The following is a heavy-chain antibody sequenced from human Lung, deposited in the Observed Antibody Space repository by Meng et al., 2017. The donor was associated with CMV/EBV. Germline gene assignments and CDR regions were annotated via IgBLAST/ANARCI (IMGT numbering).Heavy chain of an antibody. CDR2: ISAFNGGT. CDR3: VRDRYSNIDY. CDR1: VYTFTRYV. J-gene: IGHJ4*02. Sequence: SFNASVYTFTRYVIGWVRQAPGQGLEWMGWISAFNGGTIYAEKVQGRVTMTTDTSTTTAYMELRSLRSDDTAMYYCVRDRYSNIDYWGQGTLVTVSS. D-gene: IGHD4-11*01. V-gene: IGHV1-18*01.